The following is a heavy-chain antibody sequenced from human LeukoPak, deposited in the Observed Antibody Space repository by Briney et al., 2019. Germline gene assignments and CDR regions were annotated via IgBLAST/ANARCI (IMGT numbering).Heavy chain of an antibody. V-gene: IGHV3-48*02. CDR2: IPGDSSIT. J-gene: IGHJ4*02. CDR1: GFTFSSKS. CDR3: ASRDYFDY. Sequence: PGGSLRLSCAASGFTFSSKSMNWVRQAPGKGLEWVSYIPGDSSITYYAGFVKGRFTISRDNAKNSLYLQMNSLRDEDTAVYYCASRDYFDYWGQGTLVTAS.